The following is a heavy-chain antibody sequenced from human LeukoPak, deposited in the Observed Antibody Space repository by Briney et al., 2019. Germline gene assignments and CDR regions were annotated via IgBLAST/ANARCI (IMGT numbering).Heavy chain of an antibody. D-gene: IGHD5-12*01. CDR2: IYYSGST. CDR3: ARDSRDGYPYWYFDL. Sequence: SETLSLTCTVSGGSVSSYYWSWIRQPPGKGLEWIGYIYYSGSTNYNPSLKSRVTISVDTSKNQFSLKLSSVTAVDTAVYYCARDSRDGYPYWYFDLWGRGTLVTVSS. V-gene: IGHV4-59*02. CDR1: GGSVSSYY. J-gene: IGHJ2*01.